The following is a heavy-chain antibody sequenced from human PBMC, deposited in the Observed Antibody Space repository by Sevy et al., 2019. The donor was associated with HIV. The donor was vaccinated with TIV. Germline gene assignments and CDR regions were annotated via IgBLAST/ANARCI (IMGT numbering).Heavy chain of an antibody. CDR3: ARSNPYYDFWSGYMTSGYFDF. CDR2: ISYSGNT. CDR1: GDSISSSSYY. J-gene: IGHJ4*02. V-gene: IGHV4-39*01. D-gene: IGHD3-3*01. Sequence: SETLSLTCIVSGDSISSSSYYWGWIRQPPGKGLEWIASISYSGNTYYNRSLKSRTTMSIDTSKNQFFLTLNSVTAPDAAVYYCARSNPYYDFWSGYMTSGYFDFWGPGTLVTVSS.